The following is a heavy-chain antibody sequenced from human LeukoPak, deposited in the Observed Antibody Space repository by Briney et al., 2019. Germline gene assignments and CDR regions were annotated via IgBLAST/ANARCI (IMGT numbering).Heavy chain of an antibody. V-gene: IGHV4-59*01. CDR3: ARGRRWLQSIDY. CDR2: IYYSGST. J-gene: IGHJ4*02. CDR1: GGSISSYY. D-gene: IGHD5-24*01. Sequence: PSETLSLTCTVSGGSISSYYWSWIRQPPGNGLEWIGYIYYSGSTNYNPSLKSRVTISVDTSKNQFSLKLSSVTAAHTAVYYCARGRRWLQSIDYWGQGTLVTVSS.